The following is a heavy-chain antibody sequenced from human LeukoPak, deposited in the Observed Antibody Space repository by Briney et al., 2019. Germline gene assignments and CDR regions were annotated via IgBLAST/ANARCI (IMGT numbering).Heavy chain of an antibody. Sequence: GGSLRLSCEASGFTFDDYGMSWVRQLPGKGLEWVSGINRNGDSTDYAGSVKGRFTISRDNAKNTLYLQMSSLRVEDTAVYFCAKRGVVIRVILVGFHKEAYYLDSWGQGALVTVSS. J-gene: IGHJ4*02. D-gene: IGHD3-22*01. CDR1: GFTFDDYG. CDR2: INRNGDST. CDR3: AKRGVVIRVILVGFHKEAYYLDS. V-gene: IGHV3-20*04.